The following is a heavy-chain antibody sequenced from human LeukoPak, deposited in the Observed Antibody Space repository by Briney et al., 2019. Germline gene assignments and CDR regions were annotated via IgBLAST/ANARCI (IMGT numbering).Heavy chain of an antibody. CDR3: ARDGGYSGYDSSDYFDY. Sequence: ASVKVSCKASGGTFSSYAISWVRQAPGQGLEWMGWINTNTGNPTYAQGFTGRFVFSLDTSVSTAYLQISSLKAEDTAVYYCARDGGYSGYDSSDYFDYWGQGTLVTVSS. J-gene: IGHJ4*02. CDR1: GGTFSSYA. CDR2: INTNTGNP. D-gene: IGHD5-12*01. V-gene: IGHV7-4-1*02.